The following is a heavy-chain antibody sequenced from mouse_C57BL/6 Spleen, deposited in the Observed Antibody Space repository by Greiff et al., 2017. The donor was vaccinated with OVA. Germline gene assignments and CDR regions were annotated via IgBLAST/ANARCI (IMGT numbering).Heavy chain of an antibody. D-gene: IGHD2-2*01. CDR2: IYPGDGDT. V-gene: IGHV1-80*01. CDR1: GYAFSSYW. CDR3: GRLRQNAMDY. J-gene: IGHJ4*01. Sequence: QVQLQQSGAELVKPGASVKISCKASGYAFSSYWMNWVKQRPGKGLEWIGQIYPGDGDTNYKGKFKGKATLTADKSSSTAYMQLSSLTSEDSAVYFCGRLRQNAMDYWGQGTSVTVSS.